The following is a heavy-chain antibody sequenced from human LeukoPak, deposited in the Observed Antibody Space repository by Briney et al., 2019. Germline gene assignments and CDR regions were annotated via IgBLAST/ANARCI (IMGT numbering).Heavy chain of an antibody. CDR3: VRDRELNY. Sequence: SETLSLTCTVSGGSISNYYWNWLRQPPGKGLEWIGYIYNSGSTIYNPSLKSRATISADTSKNQFSLQLSSVTAADTAVYYCVRDRELNYWGQGTLVTVSS. CDR2: IYNSGST. V-gene: IGHV4-59*01. J-gene: IGHJ4*02. CDR1: GGSISNYY. D-gene: IGHD1-7*01.